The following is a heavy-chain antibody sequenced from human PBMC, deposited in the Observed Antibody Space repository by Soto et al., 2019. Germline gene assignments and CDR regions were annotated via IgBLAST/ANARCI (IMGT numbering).Heavy chain of an antibody. J-gene: IGHJ6*02. CDR2: TYYRSKWYN. CDR3: ARDLEGALHTVPYYYYYGMDV. CDR1: GDSVSSNSAA. Sequence: SQTLSLTCVISGDSVSSNSAAWNWIRQSPSRGLEWLGRTYYRSKWYNDYAVSVKSRITINPDTSKNQFSLQLNSVTPEDTAVYYCARDLEGALHTVPYYYYYGMDVWGQGTTVTVSS. V-gene: IGHV6-1*01. D-gene: IGHD1-1*01.